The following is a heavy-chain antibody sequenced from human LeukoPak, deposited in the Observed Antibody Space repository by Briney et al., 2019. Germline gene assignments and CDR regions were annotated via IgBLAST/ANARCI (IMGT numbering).Heavy chain of an antibody. CDR3: ARVAARALGYYYYYMDV. CDR2: IYYSGST. Sequence: SETLSLTCTVAGGSISSSSYYWGWIRQPPGKGLEWIGSIYYSGSTHYNPSLKSRVNISVDTSKNQFSLKLSSVTAADTAVYYCARVAARALGYYYYYMDVWGKGTTVTVSS. J-gene: IGHJ6*03. CDR1: GGSISSSSYY. V-gene: IGHV4-39*01. D-gene: IGHD6-6*01.